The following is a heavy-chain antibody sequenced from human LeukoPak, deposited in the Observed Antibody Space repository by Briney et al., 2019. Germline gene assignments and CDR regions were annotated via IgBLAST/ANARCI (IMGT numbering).Heavy chain of an antibody. Sequence: GGSLRLSCAASGFTFSSYAMSWVRQAPGRGLEWVSAISGSGGSTYYADSVKGRFTISRDNSKNTLYLRMNSLRAEDTAVYYCAKQYSGYDSPDYWGQGTLVTVSS. CDR3: AKQYSGYDSPDY. D-gene: IGHD5-12*01. CDR1: GFTFSSYA. V-gene: IGHV3-23*01. J-gene: IGHJ4*02. CDR2: ISGSGGST.